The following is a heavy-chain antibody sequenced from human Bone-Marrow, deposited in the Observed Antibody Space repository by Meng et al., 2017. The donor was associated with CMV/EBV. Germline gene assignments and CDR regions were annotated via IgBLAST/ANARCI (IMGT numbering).Heavy chain of an antibody. Sequence: GGSLRLSCAASGFTFSRYSMSWVRQAPGKGLEWVSGISGSGSGTYYADSVKGRFTISRDNSKNTLYLQMNSLRGEDTAVYYCPKSSSTPGFFYGMDVWGQGTTVTVSS. CDR1: GFTFSRYS. J-gene: IGHJ6*02. D-gene: IGHD2-2*01. CDR3: PKSSSTPGFFYGMDV. V-gene: IGHV3-23*01. CDR2: ISGSGSGT.